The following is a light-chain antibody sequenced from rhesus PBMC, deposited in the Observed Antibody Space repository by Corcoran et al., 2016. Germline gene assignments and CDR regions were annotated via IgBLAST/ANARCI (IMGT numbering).Light chain of an antibody. CDR1: QGIGNY. V-gene: IGKV1-32*04. Sequence: DIQVSQSPSSLSASVGDRVTITCRASQGIGNYLNWYQQKPGKAPKLLMYHATSLATGVPSRFSGSRSGTEFTLTISSLQPEDFATYYCQQGNSNPWTFGQGTKVEIK. J-gene: IGKJ1*01. CDR2: HAT. CDR3: QQGNSNPWT.